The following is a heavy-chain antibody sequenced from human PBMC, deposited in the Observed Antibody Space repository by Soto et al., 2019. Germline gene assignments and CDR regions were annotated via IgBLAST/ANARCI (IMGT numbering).Heavy chain of an antibody. CDR2: ISGSGGST. Sequence: VGSLRLSCAASGFTFSSYAMSWVRQARGKGLEWVSAISGSGGSTYYADSVKGRFTISRDNSKNTLYLQMNSLRAEDTAVYYCAKERDIVVVPAAIWFDPWGQGTLVTVSS. V-gene: IGHV3-23*01. CDR1: GFTFSSYA. J-gene: IGHJ5*02. CDR3: AKERDIVVVPAAIWFDP. D-gene: IGHD2-2*01.